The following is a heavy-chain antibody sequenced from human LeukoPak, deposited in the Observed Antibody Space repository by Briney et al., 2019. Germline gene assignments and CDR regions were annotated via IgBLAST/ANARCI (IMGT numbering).Heavy chain of an antibody. CDR2: IKQDGSEK. Sequence: PGGSLRLSCAASGFTFSSYWMSWVRQAPGKGLEWVANIKQDGSEKYYVDSVKGRFTISRDNAKNSLYLQMNSLRAEDTAVYYCAKDYKGVLMVYAVHYYYYYMDVWGKGTTVTVSS. D-gene: IGHD2-8*01. CDR3: AKDYKGVLMVYAVHYYYYYMDV. CDR1: GFTFSSYW. V-gene: IGHV3-7*01. J-gene: IGHJ6*03.